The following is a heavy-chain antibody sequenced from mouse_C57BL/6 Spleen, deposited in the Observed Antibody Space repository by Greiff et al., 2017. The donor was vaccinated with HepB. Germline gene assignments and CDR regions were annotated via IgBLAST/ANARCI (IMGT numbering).Heavy chain of an antibody. CDR1: GYTFTSYW. CDR3: ARGNNYYGSSYGYFDV. D-gene: IGHD1-1*01. Sequence: VQLQQPGAELVRPGTSVKLSCKASGYTFTSYWMHWVKQRPGQGLEWIGVIDPSDSYTNYNQKFKGKATLTVDTSSSTAYMQLSSLTSEDSAVYYCARGNNYYGSSYGYFDVWGTGTTVTVSS. J-gene: IGHJ1*03. V-gene: IGHV1-59*01. CDR2: IDPSDSYT.